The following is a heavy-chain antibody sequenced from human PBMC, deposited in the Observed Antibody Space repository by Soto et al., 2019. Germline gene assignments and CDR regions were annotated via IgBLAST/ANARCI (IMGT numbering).Heavy chain of an antibody. CDR1: GFTFSSYA. V-gene: IGHV3-23*01. CDR3: AKVQRGMYYYDSSGYYSAMDV. Sequence: GGSLRLSCAASGFTFSSYAMSWVRQAPGKGLERVSAISGSGGSTYYEDSVKGRLTISRDNSKNTLYLQMNSLRAEDTAVYYCAKVQRGMYYYDSSGYYSAMDVWGQGTTVTSP. D-gene: IGHD3-22*01. CDR2: ISGSGGST. J-gene: IGHJ6*02.